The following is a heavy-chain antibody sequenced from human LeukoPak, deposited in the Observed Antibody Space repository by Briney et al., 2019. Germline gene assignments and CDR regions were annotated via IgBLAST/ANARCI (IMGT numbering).Heavy chain of an antibody. CDR2: LYHSGST. D-gene: IGHD2-2*01. CDR3: ARGNIVVVPAAPYYYYYMDV. CDR1: GYSISNAYY. J-gene: IGHJ6*03. Sequence: SETLSLTCSVSGYSISNAYYWGWIRQPPGKGLEWIGSLYHSGSTYYNPSLKSRVTTSVDTSKNRFSLKLSSVTAADTAVYYCARGNIVVVPAAPYYYYYMDVWGKGTTVTISS. V-gene: IGHV4-38-2*02.